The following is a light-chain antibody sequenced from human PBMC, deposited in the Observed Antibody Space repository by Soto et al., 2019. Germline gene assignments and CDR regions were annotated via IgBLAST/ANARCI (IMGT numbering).Light chain of an antibody. CDR1: QDISNY. Sequence: DIQMTQSPSSLSASVGDRVTITCQASQDISNYLNWYQQKPGKAPKLLIYDASNLETGVPSRFSGSGSGKDFTFTISSLQPEDIATYYCQQYDNLPYFGQGTKLEIK. J-gene: IGKJ2*01. CDR2: DAS. CDR3: QQYDNLPY. V-gene: IGKV1-33*01.